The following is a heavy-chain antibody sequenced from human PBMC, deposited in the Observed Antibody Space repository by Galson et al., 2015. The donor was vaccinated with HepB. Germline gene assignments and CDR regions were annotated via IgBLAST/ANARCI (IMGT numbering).Heavy chain of an antibody. CDR2: IRSKAYGGTT. D-gene: IGHD2-8*01. CDR3: TRVQQYCTNGVCYKVLDY. CDR1: GFTFGDYA. Sequence: SLRLSCAASGFTFGDYAMSWFRQAPGKGLEWVGFIRSKAYGGTTEYAASVKGRFTISRDDSKSIAYLQMNSLKTEDTAVYYCTRVQQYCTNGVCYKVLDYWGQGTLVTVSS. V-gene: IGHV3-49*03. J-gene: IGHJ4*02.